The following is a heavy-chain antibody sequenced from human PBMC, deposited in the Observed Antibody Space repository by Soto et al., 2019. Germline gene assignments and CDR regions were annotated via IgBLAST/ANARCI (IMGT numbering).Heavy chain of an antibody. CDR3: ARELDRRSYYYYYGMDV. Sequence: ASVKVSCKASGYTFTGYYMHWVRQAPGQGLEWMGWINPNSGGTNYAQKFQGRVTMTRDTSISTAYMELSRLRSDDTAVYYCARELDRRSYYYYYGMDVWGQGTTVTVSS. V-gene: IGHV1-2*02. CDR2: INPNSGGT. CDR1: GYTFTGYY. D-gene: IGHD1-1*01. J-gene: IGHJ6*02.